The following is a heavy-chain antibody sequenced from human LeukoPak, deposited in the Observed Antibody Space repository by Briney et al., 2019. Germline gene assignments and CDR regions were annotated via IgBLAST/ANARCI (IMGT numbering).Heavy chain of an antibody. D-gene: IGHD2-15*01. CDR2: IKQDGSEK. CDR3: AKDLRDIIVMVAAPDY. CDR1: GFTFSTYW. V-gene: IGHV3-7*05. Sequence: PGGSLRLSCAASGFTFSTYWMSWVRQAPGKGLEWVANIKQDGSEKYYVDSVKGRFTISRDNAKNSLYLQMNSLRAEDTAVYYCAKDLRDIIVMVAAPDYWGQGTLVTVSS. J-gene: IGHJ4*02.